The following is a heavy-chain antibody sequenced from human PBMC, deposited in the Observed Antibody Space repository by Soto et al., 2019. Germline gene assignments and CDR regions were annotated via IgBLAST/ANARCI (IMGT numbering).Heavy chain of an antibody. CDR2: IIPISGTT. V-gene: IGHV1-69*05. D-gene: IGHD6-19*01. CDR1: GGTFSTHA. CDR3: ARDRGIAVPGY. J-gene: IGHJ4*02. Sequence: SVKVSCKASGGTFSTHAIIWVRQAPGHGLEWMGGIIPISGTTYYTQKFQGRVTITRDTSASTAYMELSSLRSEDTAVYYCARDRGIAVPGYWGQGTLVTVSS.